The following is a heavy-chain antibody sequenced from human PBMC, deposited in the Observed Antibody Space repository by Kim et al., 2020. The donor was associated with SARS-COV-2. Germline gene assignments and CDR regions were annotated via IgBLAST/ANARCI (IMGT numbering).Heavy chain of an antibody. CDR1: GFTFSSYA. D-gene: IGHD2-21*02. J-gene: IGHJ4*02. V-gene: IGHV3-23*01. CDR3: AKDSYLVVVTAIPFDY. CDR2: ISGSGGST. Sequence: GGSLRLSCAASGFTFSSYAMSWVRQAPGKGLEWVSAISGSGGSTYYADSVKGRFTISRDNSKNTLYLQMNSLRAEDTAVYYCAKDSYLVVVTAIPFDYWGQGTLVTVSS.